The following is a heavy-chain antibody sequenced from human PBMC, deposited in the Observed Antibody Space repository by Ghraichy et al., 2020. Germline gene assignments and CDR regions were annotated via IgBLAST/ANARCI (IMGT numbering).Heavy chain of an antibody. CDR1: GYTFTSYA. V-gene: IGHV1-3*01. CDR3: ARDIGGWELLAFDY. J-gene: IGHJ4*02. Sequence: ASVKVSCKASGYTFTSYAMHWVRQAPGQRLEWMGWINAGNGNTKYSQKFQGRVTITRDTSASTAYMELSSLRSEDTAVYYCARDIGGWELLAFDYWGQGPLATVSP. CDR2: INAGNGNT. D-gene: IGHD1-26*01.